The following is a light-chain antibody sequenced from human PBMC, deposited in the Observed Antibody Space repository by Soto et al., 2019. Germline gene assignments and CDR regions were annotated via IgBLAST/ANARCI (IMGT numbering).Light chain of an antibody. J-gene: IGLJ2*01. V-gene: IGLV1-40*01. Sequence: QSVLTQPPSVSGAPGQRVTISCTGSSSNIGAGYDVHWYQQLPGTAPKLLIYGNSNRPSGVPDRFSGSKSGTSASLAITGLQAEDEADYYCCSYADRYTLVVFGGGTKLTVL. CDR1: SSNIGAGYD. CDR2: GNS. CDR3: CSYADRYTLVV.